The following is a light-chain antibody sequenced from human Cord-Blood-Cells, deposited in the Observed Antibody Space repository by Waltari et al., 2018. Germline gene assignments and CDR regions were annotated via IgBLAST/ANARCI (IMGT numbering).Light chain of an antibody. CDR3: SSYTSSSTYV. V-gene: IGLV2-14*01. J-gene: IGLJ1*01. CDR2: DVS. Sequence: QSALTQPASVSGSPGQSITISCTGTSSDVGGYNYVSWYQQHPGTAPKLRIYDVSKRPSGVYNRFSGSKSGTTASLTISGLQAEDEADYYCSSYTSSSTYVFGTGTKVTVL. CDR1: SSDVGGYNY.